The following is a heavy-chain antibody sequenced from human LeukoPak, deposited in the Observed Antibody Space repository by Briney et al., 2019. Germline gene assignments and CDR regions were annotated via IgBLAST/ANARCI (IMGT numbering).Heavy chain of an antibody. CDR2: INPNSGGT. CDR3: ARPSFSSSYSRSVKNWFDP. D-gene: IGHD3-22*01. V-gene: IGHV1-2*02. Sequence: ASVKVSCKTSGYIFTDHYIHWVRQAPGQGLEWMGWINPNSGGTNYAQMFQGRVTMTGDMSINTVYMELSRLTSDDTAVYYCARPSFSSSYSRSVKNWFDPWGQGTLVTVSS. CDR1: GYIFTDHY. J-gene: IGHJ5*02.